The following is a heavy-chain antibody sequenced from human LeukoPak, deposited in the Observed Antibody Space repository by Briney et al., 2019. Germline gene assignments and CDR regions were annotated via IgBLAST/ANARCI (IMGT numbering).Heavy chain of an antibody. Sequence: SETLSLTCTVSGGSISSYYWSWIRQPPGKGLEWIGYIYYSGSTNYNPSLKSRVTISVDTSKNQFSLKLSSVTAADTAVYYCASRTMVRSRRGAEYFQHWGQGTLVTVSS. D-gene: IGHD3-10*01. CDR2: IYYSGST. CDR3: ASRTMVRSRRGAEYFQH. CDR1: GGSISSYY. V-gene: IGHV4-59*08. J-gene: IGHJ1*01.